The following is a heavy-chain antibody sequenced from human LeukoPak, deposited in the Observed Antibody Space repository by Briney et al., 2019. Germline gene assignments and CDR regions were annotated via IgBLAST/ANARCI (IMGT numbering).Heavy chain of an antibody. J-gene: IGHJ4*02. Sequence: PGRSLRLSCAASGFTFSSYALHWVRQAPGKGLEWVAVISYDGRYDYYADSVKGRFTISRDNSKNTLYLQMNSLRAEDTAVYYCARVHRIAAAGTGFDYWGQGTLVTVSS. V-gene: IGHV3-30*14. CDR2: ISYDGRYD. CDR1: GFTFSSYA. CDR3: ARVHRIAAAGTGFDY. D-gene: IGHD6-13*01.